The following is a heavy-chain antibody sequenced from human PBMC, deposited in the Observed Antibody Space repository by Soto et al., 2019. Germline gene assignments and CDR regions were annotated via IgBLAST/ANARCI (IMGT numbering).Heavy chain of an antibody. J-gene: IGHJ2*01. CDR2: ILYDGSNK. D-gene: IGHD6-19*01. Sequence: QVQLVESGGGVVQPGRSLRLSCAASGFIFSSYSMHWVRQAPGKGLEWVAVILYDGSNKYYADSVKGRFTISIDNFKNTLYLQMNSLRAEDTAVYHCARDGNRSPTLGRVSAVATLVDSFFDLWGRGTLVTVSS. V-gene: IGHV3-30-3*01. CDR1: GFIFSSYS. CDR3: ARDGNRSPTLGRVSAVATLVDSFFDL.